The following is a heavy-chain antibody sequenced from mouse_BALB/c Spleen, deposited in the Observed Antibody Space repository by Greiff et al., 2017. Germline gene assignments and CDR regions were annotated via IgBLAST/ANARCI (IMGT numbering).Heavy chain of an antibody. CDR3: ARGDYYYYGSSYDAMDY. CDR1: GYSFTDYN. V-gene: IGHV1S135*01. J-gene: IGHJ4*01. D-gene: IGHD1-1*01. Sequence: EVQVVESGPGLAKPGASVKVSCKASGYSFTDYNMYWVKQSHGKSLEWIGYIDPYNGGTSYNQKFKGKATLTVDKSSSTAFMHLNSLTSEDSAVYYCARGDYYYYGSSYDAMDYWGQGTSVTVSS. CDR2: IDPYNGGT.